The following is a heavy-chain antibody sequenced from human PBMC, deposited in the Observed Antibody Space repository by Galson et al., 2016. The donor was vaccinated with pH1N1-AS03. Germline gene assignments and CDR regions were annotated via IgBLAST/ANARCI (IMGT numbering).Heavy chain of an antibody. CDR2: IYGGGDK. CDR1: GFTINNNY. J-gene: IGHJ4*02. CDR3: AREPWGSTQGEY. V-gene: IGHV3-53*01. Sequence: SLRLSCAASGFTINNNYMSWVRQAPGKGLGWVSVIYGGGDKFYADSVKGRFPISRDHTKNTVKLQMNSLIVEDTAVYYCAREPWGSTQGEYWGQGTLVTVSS. D-gene: IGHD3-16*01.